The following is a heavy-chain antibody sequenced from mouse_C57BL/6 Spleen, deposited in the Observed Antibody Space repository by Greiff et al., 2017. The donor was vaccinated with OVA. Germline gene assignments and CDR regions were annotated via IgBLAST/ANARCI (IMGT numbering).Heavy chain of an antibody. V-gene: IGHV1-50*01. CDR1: GYTFTSYW. CDR2: IDPSDSYT. Sequence: VQLQQPGAELVKPGASVKLSCKASGYTFTSYWMQWVKQRPGQGLEWIGEIDPSDSYTNYNQKFKGKATLTVDTSSSTAYMQLSSLTSEDSAVYYCARGITTDPYWYFDVWGTGTTVTVSS. D-gene: IGHD1-1*01. J-gene: IGHJ1*03. CDR3: ARGITTDPYWYFDV.